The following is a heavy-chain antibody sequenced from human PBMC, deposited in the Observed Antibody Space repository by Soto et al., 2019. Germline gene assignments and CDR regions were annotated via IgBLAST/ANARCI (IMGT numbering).Heavy chain of an antibody. CDR3: ARFSIVGVERDH. J-gene: IGHJ4*02. Sequence: ASVEISCRTSGYPFISYAIHWVRQAPGQRLEWMGWINAGKGVTKYSQKFQDRVTFTRDTSANTAYMEVTSLRSEDTAVYYCARFSIVGVERDHWGQGTLVTVSS. CDR1: GYPFISYA. V-gene: IGHV1-3*01. D-gene: IGHD3-3*01. CDR2: INAGKGVT.